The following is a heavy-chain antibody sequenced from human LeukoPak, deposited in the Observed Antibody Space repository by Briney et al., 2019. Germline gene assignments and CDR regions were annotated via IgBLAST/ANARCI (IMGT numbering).Heavy chain of an antibody. V-gene: IGHV3-23*01. CDR3: ATGAYCDH. CDR2: ISDTGDST. CDR1: GSTFSRYG. J-gene: IGHJ4*02. Sequence: GGSLRLSCAASGSTFSRYGMTCVRQAPGKGLEGVSTISDTGDSTYYADSVKGRFTISRDNSENTLYLQMNGLRAEDTAIYFCATGAYCDHWGQGTLVTVSS.